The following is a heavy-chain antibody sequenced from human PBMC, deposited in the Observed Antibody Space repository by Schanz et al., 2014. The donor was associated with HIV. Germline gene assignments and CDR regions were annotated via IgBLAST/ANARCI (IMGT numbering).Heavy chain of an antibody. CDR3: ARYYGMDV. CDR2: ISGSSGST. V-gene: IGHV3-23*01. J-gene: IGHJ6*02. Sequence: EVHLLESGGDLVQPGGSLRLSCAASGFTLSSNAMSWVRQAPGKGLEGVSVISGSSGSTYYADSVQGRFTISRDNSKNTLYLQMNSLRVEDTAVYYCARYYGMDVWGRGTTVTVS. CDR1: GFTLSSNA.